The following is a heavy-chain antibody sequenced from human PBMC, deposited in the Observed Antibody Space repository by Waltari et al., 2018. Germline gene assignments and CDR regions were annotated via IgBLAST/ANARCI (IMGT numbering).Heavy chain of an antibody. CDR2: IKQDGSQK. D-gene: IGHD3-3*01. V-gene: IGHV3-7*01. CDR1: GFPFSSYW. Sequence: QLVESGGGLVQPGGSMRSAGGASGFPFSSYWMSWVRQAPGQGLGWVANIKQDGSQKVYVDSVKGRFIIFRDNSKQSVFLQMNSLRAEDMAIYYCARRVTFDLWGQGTMVTVSS. CDR3: ARRVTFDL. J-gene: IGHJ3*01.